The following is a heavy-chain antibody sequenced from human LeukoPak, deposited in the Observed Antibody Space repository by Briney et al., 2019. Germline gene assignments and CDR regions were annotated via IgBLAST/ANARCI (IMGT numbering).Heavy chain of an antibody. D-gene: IGHD2-2*01. CDR3: AVSSDIAVVPAASFDY. J-gene: IGHJ4*02. V-gene: IGHV5-51*01. CDR1: GYSFTSYW. Sequence: GESLKISCKGSGYSFTSYWIGWVRQMPGKGLEWMGIIYPGDSDTRYSPSFQGQVTISADKSISTAYLQWSSLKASDTAMYYCAVSSDIAVVPAASFDYWGQGTLVTVSS. CDR2: IYPGDSDT.